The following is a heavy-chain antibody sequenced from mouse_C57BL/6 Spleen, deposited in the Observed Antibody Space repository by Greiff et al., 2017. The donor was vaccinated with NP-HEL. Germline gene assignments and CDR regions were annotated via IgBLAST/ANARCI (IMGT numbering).Heavy chain of an antibody. Sequence: QVQLKQPGAELVKPGASVKLSCKASGYTFTSYWMHWVKQRPGQGLEWIGMIHPNSGSTNYNEKFKSKATLTVDKSSSTAYMQLSSLTSEDSAVYYCARTYDYDSYYFDYWGQGTTLAVSS. CDR2: IHPNSGST. J-gene: IGHJ2*01. CDR1: GYTFTSYW. V-gene: IGHV1-64*01. CDR3: ARTYDYDSYYFDY. D-gene: IGHD2-4*01.